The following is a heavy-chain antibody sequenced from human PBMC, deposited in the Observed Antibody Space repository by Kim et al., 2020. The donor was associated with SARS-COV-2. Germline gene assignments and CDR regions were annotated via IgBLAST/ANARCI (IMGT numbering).Heavy chain of an antibody. J-gene: IGHJ4*02. D-gene: IGHD3-3*01. CDR3: AKVAQRFLEWLLYFDY. CDR1: GFTFSSYA. V-gene: IGHV3-23*01. CDR2: ISGSGGST. Sequence: GGSLRLSCAASGFTFSSYAMSWVRQAPGKGLEWVSAISGSGGSTYYADSVKGRFTISRDNSKNTLYLQMNSLRAEDTAVYYCAKVAQRFLEWLLYFDYWGQGTLVTVSS.